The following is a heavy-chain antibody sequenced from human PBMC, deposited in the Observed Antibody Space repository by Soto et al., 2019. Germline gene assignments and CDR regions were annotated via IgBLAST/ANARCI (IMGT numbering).Heavy chain of an antibody. V-gene: IGHV1-18*04. CDR3: ARPSSYGSYYYFDL. CDR1: GDTFTRHS. D-gene: IGHD1-26*01. J-gene: IGHJ4*02. Sequence: VASVKVSCKASGDTFTRHSLTWVRQAPGQGPEWMGWITVGSGNTHYAQKFQGRVSMTTDTSTSTAYMQLWSLRSDDTAVYYCARPSSYGSYYYFDLWGQGTPVTAPQ. CDR2: ITVGSGNT.